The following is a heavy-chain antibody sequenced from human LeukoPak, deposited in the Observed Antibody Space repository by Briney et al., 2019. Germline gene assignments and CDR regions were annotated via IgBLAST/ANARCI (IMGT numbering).Heavy chain of an antibody. CDR3: AVGYYDILTGYVH. CDR2: IYHSGST. Sequence: PSGTLSLTCAVSGGSISSSNWWSWVRQPPGKGLEWIGEIYHSGSTNYNPSLKSRVTISVDKSKNQFSLKLGSVTAADTAVYYCAVGYYDILTGYVHWGQGTLVTVSS. CDR1: GGSISSSNW. V-gene: IGHV4-4*02. J-gene: IGHJ4*02. D-gene: IGHD3-9*01.